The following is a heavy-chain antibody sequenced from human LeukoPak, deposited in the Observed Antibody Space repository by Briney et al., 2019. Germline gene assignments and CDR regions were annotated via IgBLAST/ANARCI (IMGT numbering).Heavy chain of an antibody. V-gene: IGHV3-53*01. CDR3: ASERYGDHDVAFDI. CDR1: GFNISSNY. Sequence: GGSLRLSCAASGFNISSNYINWVRQAPGKGLEWVSIIYSGGKTFYGDSVKGRFTTSRHNSKNTVFLQMNSLRPDGTALYYCASERYGDHDVAFDIWGQGTMVTVSS. J-gene: IGHJ3*02. D-gene: IGHD4-17*01. CDR2: IYSGGKT.